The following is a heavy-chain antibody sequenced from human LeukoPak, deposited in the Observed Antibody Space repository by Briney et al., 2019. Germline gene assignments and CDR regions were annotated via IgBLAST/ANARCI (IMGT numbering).Heavy chain of an antibody. V-gene: IGHV4-4*02. J-gene: IGHJ4*02. CDR3: ARETFGSRTLDFDH. CDR2: IYHSGST. Sequence: SGTLSLTCAVPGGSISSSNWCSWVRQPPGKGLEWTGEIYHSGSTNYNPSLKSRVTISVDKSKNQFSLKLSSVTAADTAVYYCARETFGSRTLDFDHWGQGILVVVSS. D-gene: IGHD3-3*01. CDR1: GGSISSSNW.